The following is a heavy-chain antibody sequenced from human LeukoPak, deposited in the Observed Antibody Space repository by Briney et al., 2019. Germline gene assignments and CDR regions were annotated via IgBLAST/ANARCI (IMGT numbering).Heavy chain of an antibody. CDR1: GGSISNYY. Sequence: SETLSLTCTVSGGSISNYYWSWIWQPPGKGLEWIGYIYYSGSTNYNPSLKSRVTISVDTSKNQFSLKLSSVTAADTAVYYCARVGGTNYYYYGMDVWGQGTTVTVSS. V-gene: IGHV4-59*01. CDR2: IYYSGST. J-gene: IGHJ6*02. CDR3: ARVGGTNYYYYGMDV. D-gene: IGHD1-26*01.